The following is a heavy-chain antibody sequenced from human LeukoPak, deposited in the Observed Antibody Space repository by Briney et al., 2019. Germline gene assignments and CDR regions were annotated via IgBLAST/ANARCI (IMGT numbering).Heavy chain of an antibody. D-gene: IGHD6-19*01. J-gene: IGHJ4*02. CDR2: IIPIFGTA. CDR3: AAGYSSGWHLMYYFDY. CDR1: GGTFSSYA. V-gene: IGHV1-69*13. Sequence: SVKVSCKASGGTFSSYAISWVRQAPGQGLEWMGGIIPIFGTANYAQKFQGRVTITADESTSTAYMELSSLRSEDTAVYYCAAGYSSGWHLMYYFDYWGQGTLVTVSS.